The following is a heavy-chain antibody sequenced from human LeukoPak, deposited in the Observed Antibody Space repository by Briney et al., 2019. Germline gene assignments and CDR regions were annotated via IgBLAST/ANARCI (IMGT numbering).Heavy chain of an antibody. CDR1: GGTFSSYA. Sequence: SVKVSCKASGGTFSSYAINWVRQAPGQGPEWMGGIIPIFGRANYAQKFQGRVTMTTDESTSTAYMELSSLRSEDTAVYYCARVFARSGEISGSYFYYWGQGALVTVSS. D-gene: IGHD1-26*01. V-gene: IGHV1-69*05. J-gene: IGHJ4*02. CDR3: ARVFARSGEISGSYFYY. CDR2: IIPIFGRA.